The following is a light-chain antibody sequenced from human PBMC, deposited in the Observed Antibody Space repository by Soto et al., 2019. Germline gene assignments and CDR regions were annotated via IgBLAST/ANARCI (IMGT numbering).Light chain of an antibody. CDR3: CSHAGITTHVV. CDR2: EVS. J-gene: IGLJ2*01. CDR1: SSDVGSYNL. Sequence: QSVLTQPASVSGSPGQSITISCTGTSSDVGSYNLVSWYQQHPGKAPKLMIYEVSQRPSGVSNRFSGSKSGNTASLTISGLQADDEADYYCCSHAGITTHVVFGGGTKVTVL. V-gene: IGLV2-23*02.